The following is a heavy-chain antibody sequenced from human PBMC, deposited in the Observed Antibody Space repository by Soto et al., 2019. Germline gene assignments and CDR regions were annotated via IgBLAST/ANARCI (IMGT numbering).Heavy chain of an antibody. Sequence: GESLKISCAASGFTFSSYAMSWVRQAPGKGLEWVSAISGSGGSTYYADSVKGRFTISRDNSKNTLYLQMNSLRAEDTAVYYCAKDLWGGTKTDWGQGTLVTVSS. CDR1: GFTFSSYA. CDR2: ISGSGGST. V-gene: IGHV3-23*01. J-gene: IGHJ4*02. CDR3: AKDLWGGTKTD. D-gene: IGHD3-16*01.